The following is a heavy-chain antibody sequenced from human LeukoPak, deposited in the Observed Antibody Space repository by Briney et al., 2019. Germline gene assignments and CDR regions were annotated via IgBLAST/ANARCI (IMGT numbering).Heavy chain of an antibody. J-gene: IGHJ5*02. V-gene: IGHV4-39*01. CDR3: AGPYYSGWFPNNNWFDP. CDR1: GGSISSSRYY. Sequence: SETLSLTCTVSGGSISSSRYYWGWIRQPPGKGLEWIGSIYYSGSTYYNPSLKSRATISLDTSKNQFSLKLSSVTAADTAVYYCAGPYYSGWFPNNNWFDPWGQGTLVTVSS. CDR2: IYYSGST. D-gene: IGHD6-19*01.